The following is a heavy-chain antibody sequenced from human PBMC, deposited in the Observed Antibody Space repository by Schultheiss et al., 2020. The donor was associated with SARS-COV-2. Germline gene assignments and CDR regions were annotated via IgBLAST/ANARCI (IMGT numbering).Heavy chain of an antibody. CDR2: IYYSGST. Sequence: SETLSLTCLVSAGSISDTSYYWGWIRQSPGKGLEWIGYIYYSGSTYYNPSLKSRVTISVDTSKNQFSLKLSSVTAADTAVYYCARALRGYSYGRYFDYWGQGTLVTVSS. D-gene: IGHD5-18*01. CDR3: ARALRGYSYGRYFDY. CDR1: AGSISDTSYY. V-gene: IGHV4-39*07. J-gene: IGHJ4*02.